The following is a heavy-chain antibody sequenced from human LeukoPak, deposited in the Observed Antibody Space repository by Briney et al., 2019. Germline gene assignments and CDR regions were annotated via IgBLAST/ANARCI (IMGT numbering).Heavy chain of an antibody. CDR2: IYTSGTT. CDR3: TRDTGTTGEVKFDP. V-gene: IGHV4-4*07. D-gene: IGHD4-17*01. J-gene: IGHJ5*02. CDR1: GNSFGNYY. Sequence: SETLSLTCTVSGNSFGNYYWSWIRQPAGKGLEWIGRIYTSGTTTYNPSLKSRVTMSVDTSKNQFSLRLSSVTAADTAVYFCTRDTGTTGEVKFDPWGQGTLVTVSS.